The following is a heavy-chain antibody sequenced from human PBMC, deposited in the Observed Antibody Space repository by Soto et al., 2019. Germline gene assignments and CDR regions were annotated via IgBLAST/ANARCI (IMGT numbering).Heavy chain of an antibody. D-gene: IGHD2-21*02. J-gene: IGHJ3*02. CDR3: ARGRFGRTRSTADI. CDR2: IRYDGSKK. CDR1: GFTFSSYC. Sequence: PGGSLRLSCAASGFTFSSYCMHWVRQAPGKGLEWVAVIRYDGSKKYYVDSVKGRFTISRDNSKNTLYLQMNSLRAEDTAVYYCARGRFGRTRSTADIWGQGTMGTGSS. V-gene: IGHV3-33*01.